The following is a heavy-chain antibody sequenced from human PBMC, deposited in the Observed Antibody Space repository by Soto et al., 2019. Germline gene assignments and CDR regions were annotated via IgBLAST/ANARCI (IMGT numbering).Heavy chain of an antibody. CDR3: SRLRDTYFFDS. CDR1: GDSMTTIGYY. CDR2: IYHTGST. D-gene: IGHD3-10*01. V-gene: IGHV4-31*03. Sequence: HVHLQESGPGLVKPSQTLSLTCSVSGDSMTTIGYYWSWVRQHPGKGLEWIGYIYHTGSTYYNPSLKSRVTISLDTSKQQFSLNLTSVTAADTAVYYCSRLRDTYFFDSWGQGTLVTVSS. J-gene: IGHJ4*02.